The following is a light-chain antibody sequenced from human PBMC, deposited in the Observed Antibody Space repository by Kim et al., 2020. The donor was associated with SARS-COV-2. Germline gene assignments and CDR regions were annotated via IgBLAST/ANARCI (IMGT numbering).Light chain of an antibody. J-gene: IGLJ2*01. CDR1: SSNIGAGYD. Sequence: HRVTISCTGSSSNIGAGYDVHWYQQLPGTAPKLLIYGNTNRPSGVPDRFSGSKSGTSASLAITGLQAEDEADYYCQSFDSSLSGVVFGGGTQLTVL. CDR3: QSFDSSLSGVV. CDR2: GNT. V-gene: IGLV1-40*01.